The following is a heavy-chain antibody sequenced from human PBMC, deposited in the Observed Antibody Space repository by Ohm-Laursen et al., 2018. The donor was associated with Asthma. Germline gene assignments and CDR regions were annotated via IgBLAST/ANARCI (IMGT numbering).Heavy chain of an antibody. Sequence: SLRLSCSASGFTFSSYWMSWVRQAPGKGLEWVANIKQDGSEKYYVDSVKGRFTISRDNAKNSLYLQMNSLRAEDTAVYYCARDQLKYYYDSSGPYYFDYWGQGTLVTVSS. CDR1: GFTFSSYW. V-gene: IGHV3-7*05. J-gene: IGHJ4*02. CDR2: IKQDGSEK. CDR3: ARDQLKYYYDSSGPYYFDY. D-gene: IGHD3-22*01.